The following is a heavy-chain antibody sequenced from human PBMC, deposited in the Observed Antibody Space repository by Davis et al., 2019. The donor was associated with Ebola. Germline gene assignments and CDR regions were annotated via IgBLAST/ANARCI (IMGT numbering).Heavy chain of an antibody. V-gene: IGHV4-4*02. J-gene: IGHJ5*02. Sequence: SCAASGFMFSSYVMSWVRQAPGKGLEWIGEIYHSGSTNYNPSLKSRVTISLDTSKNQFSLKVNSVTAADTAVYYCARGYSSSWTYWFDPWGQGTLVTVSS. D-gene: IGHD6-13*01. CDR2: IYHSGST. CDR3: ARGYSSSWTYWFDP. CDR1: GFMFSSYV.